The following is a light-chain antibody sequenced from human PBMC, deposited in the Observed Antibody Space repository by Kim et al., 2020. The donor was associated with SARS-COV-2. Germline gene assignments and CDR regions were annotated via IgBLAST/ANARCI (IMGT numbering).Light chain of an antibody. CDR3: SSFTSSNTRL. V-gene: IGLV2-14*03. Sequence: GQSITISCTGTSSDVGRYDFVSWYQQLPGKAPKLIIYDVTSRPSGVSDRFSGSKSGSTASLTISGLRAEDEAHYYCSSFTSSNTRLFGGGTKLTVL. J-gene: IGLJ2*01. CDR1: SSDVGRYDF. CDR2: DVT.